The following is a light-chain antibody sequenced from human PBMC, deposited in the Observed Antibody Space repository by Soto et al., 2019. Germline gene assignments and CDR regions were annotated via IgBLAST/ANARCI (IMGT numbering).Light chain of an antibody. Sequence: SYELTQPPSVSVAPGKTARITCGGNNIGIKSVHWYQQKPGQSPVLVIYYDTDRPSGIPERFSGSNSGNTATLTISRVEAGDEADYYCQVWDSSSEHQVFGGGTKLTVL. CDR2: YDT. CDR1: NIGIKS. J-gene: IGLJ3*02. V-gene: IGLV3-21*04. CDR3: QVWDSSSEHQV.